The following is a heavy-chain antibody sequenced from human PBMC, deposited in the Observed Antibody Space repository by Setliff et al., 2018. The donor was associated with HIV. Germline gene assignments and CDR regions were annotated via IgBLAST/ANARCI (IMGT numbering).Heavy chain of an antibody. CDR3: ASGGSYSRH. D-gene: IGHD1-26*01. Sequence: GGSLRLSCAASGFTFSNYWMSWVRQAPGKGLERVANIKQDGSEKYYVDSVKGRFAISRDNAKNSLYLQMNSLRAEDTAVYYCASGGSYSRHWGQGTLVTVSS. V-gene: IGHV3-7*01. CDR2: IKQDGSEK. J-gene: IGHJ4*02. CDR1: GFTFSNYW.